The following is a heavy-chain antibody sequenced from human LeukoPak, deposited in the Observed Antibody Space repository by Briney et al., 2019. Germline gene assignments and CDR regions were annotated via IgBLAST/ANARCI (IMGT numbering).Heavy chain of an antibody. CDR1: GYSISSGYY. J-gene: IGHJ4*02. Sequence: SETLSVTCAVSGYSISSGYYWGWIRQPPGKGLEWIGSIYHSGSTYYNPSLKSRVTISVDTSKNQFSLKLSSVTAADTAVYYCARSPMAVAGPFDYWGQGTLVTVSS. CDR2: IYHSGST. D-gene: IGHD6-19*01. V-gene: IGHV4-38-2*01. CDR3: ARSPMAVAGPFDY.